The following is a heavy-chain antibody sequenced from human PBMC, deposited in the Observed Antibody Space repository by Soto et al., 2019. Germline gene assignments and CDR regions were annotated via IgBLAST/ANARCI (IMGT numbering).Heavy chain of an antibody. CDR2: ISSDESTV. D-gene: IGHD2-21*02. Sequence: QVQLVESGGGLVKPGGSLRLSCVAFGLTFRNYFMNWIRQAPGKGPEWLSYISSDESTVFYADSVKGRFTTSRDNAQNSVYLQMNSLRAEDTAVYYCATLTAPTDYWGQGSLVTVSS. CDR1: GLTFRNYF. CDR3: ATLTAPTDY. J-gene: IGHJ4*02. V-gene: IGHV3-11*01.